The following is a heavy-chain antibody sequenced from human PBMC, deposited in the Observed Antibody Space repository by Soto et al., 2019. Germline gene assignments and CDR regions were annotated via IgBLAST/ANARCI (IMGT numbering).Heavy chain of an antibody. D-gene: IGHD6-13*01. CDR1: GFTFGDYY. Sequence: GGSLRLSCAASGFTFGDYYMSWIRQAPGKGLEWVSYISSSGSTIYYADSVKGRFTISRDNAKSSLYLQMNSLRAEDTAVYYCASLKRYSSSWYFDYWGQGTLVTVSS. J-gene: IGHJ4*02. CDR2: ISSSGSTI. CDR3: ASLKRYSSSWYFDY. V-gene: IGHV3-11*01.